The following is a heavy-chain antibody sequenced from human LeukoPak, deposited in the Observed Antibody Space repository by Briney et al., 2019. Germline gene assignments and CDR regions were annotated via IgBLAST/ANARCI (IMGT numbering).Heavy chain of an antibody. CDR1: SYSFTNYW. V-gene: IGHV5-51*01. Sequence: RLGESLKISCKASSYSFTNYWIGWVRQMPGKGLEWMGIIYPGGSQTIYNPSFQGQVTISVDKSISTAYLQWSSLKASDTAMYYCARPSPYSSSWSTFDYWGQGTLVTVSS. CDR3: ARPSPYSSSWSTFDY. CDR2: IYPGGSQT. J-gene: IGHJ4*02. D-gene: IGHD6-13*01.